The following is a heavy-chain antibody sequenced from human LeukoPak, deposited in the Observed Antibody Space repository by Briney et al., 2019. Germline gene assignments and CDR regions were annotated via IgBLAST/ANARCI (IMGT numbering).Heavy chain of an antibody. CDR1: GFTFSSYS. D-gene: IGHD3-22*01. Sequence: PGGSLRLSCAASGFTFSSYSMNWVRQAPGKGLEWVSSISSSSSYIYYADSVKGRFTISRDNAKNSLYLQMNSLRAEDTAVYYCAREMYYYDSSGYFPDDAFDIWGQGTMVTVSS. CDR3: AREMYYYDSSGYFPDDAFDI. CDR2: ISSSSSYI. J-gene: IGHJ3*02. V-gene: IGHV3-21*01.